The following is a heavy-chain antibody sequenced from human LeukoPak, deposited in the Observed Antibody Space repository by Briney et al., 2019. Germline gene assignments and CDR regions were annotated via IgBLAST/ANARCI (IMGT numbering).Heavy chain of an antibody. CDR3: ARGFYYDSGGFPYFDY. CDR2: IGRSGNTI. Sequence: PGGSLRLSCAASGFTFSDYYMSWIRQAPGKGLEWISYIGRSGNTIYYADSVKGRFTISRDNAKTSLYLQMNGLRAEDTAVYYCARGFYYDSGGFPYFDYWGQGTPVTVSS. J-gene: IGHJ4*02. V-gene: IGHV3-11*01. CDR1: GFTFSDYY. D-gene: IGHD3-22*01.